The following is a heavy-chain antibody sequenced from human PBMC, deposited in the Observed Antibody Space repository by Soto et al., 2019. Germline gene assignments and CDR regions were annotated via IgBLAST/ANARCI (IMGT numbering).Heavy chain of an antibody. D-gene: IGHD5-18*01. Sequence: TSETLSLTCTVSGGSISSYYWSWIRQPPGKGLEWIGYIYYSGSTNYNPSLKSRVTISVDTSKNQFSLKLSSVTAADTAVYYCARVKVQLWLFDPWGQGTLVTVSS. J-gene: IGHJ5*02. V-gene: IGHV4-59*01. CDR3: ARVKVQLWLFDP. CDR1: GGSISSYY. CDR2: IYYSGST.